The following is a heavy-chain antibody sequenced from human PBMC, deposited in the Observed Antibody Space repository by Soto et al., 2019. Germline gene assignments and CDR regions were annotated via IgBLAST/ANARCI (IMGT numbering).Heavy chain of an antibody. CDR3: ARKTTVTTSFDY. V-gene: IGHV4-31*03. CDR1: GGSISSGGYY. CDR2: IYYSGRT. Sequence: QVQLQESGPGLVKPSQTLSLTCTVSGGSISSGGYYWSWIRQHPGKGLEWIGYIYYSGRTYYNPSLKLRVTISVDPSKNQFSLKLSSVTAADTAVYYCARKTTVTTSFDYWGQGTLVTVSS. J-gene: IGHJ4*02. D-gene: IGHD4-17*01.